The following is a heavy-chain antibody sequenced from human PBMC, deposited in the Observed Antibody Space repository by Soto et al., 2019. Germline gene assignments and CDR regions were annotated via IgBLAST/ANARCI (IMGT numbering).Heavy chain of an antibody. CDR1: GFTFSSYG. CDR3: ASGSSGPPREYYYYGMDV. CDR2: IWYDGSNK. D-gene: IGHD3-22*01. V-gene: IGHV3-33*01. J-gene: IGHJ6*02. Sequence: PGGSLRLSCAASGFTFSSYGMHWVRQAPGKGLEWVALIWYDGSNKNYADSVKGRFTISRDNSKNTLYLEMNSLRVEDTAEYYCASGSSGPPREYYYYGMDVWGQVTTATVSS.